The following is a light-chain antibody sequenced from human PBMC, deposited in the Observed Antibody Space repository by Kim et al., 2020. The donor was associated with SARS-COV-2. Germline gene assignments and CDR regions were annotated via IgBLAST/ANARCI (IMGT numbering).Light chain of an antibody. CDR2: GAS. J-gene: IGKJ1*01. CDR3: QQYDNWPPSWT. CDR1: QTVTNN. Sequence: ETVMTQSPATLSVSPGERATLSCRASQTVTNNLAWYQQKPGQAPRLLIYGASTRATGIPARFSGSGSGTEFTLTISSLQSEDFAVYYCQQYDNWPPSWTFGQGTKVDIK. V-gene: IGKV3-15*01.